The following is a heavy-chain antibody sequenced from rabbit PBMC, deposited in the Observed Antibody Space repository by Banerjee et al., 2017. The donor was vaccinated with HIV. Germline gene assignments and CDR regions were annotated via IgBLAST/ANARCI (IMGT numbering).Heavy chain of an antibody. CDR2: IYGGDGST. J-gene: IGHJ4*01. D-gene: IGHD6-1*01. CDR3: ARARNSNVGFSL. Sequence: QEQLVESGGGLVQPEGSLTLTCTASGFSFSSSYYMCWVRQAPGKGLEWIACIYGGDGSTYYASWAKGRFTISKTSSTTVTLQMTSLTAADTATYFCARARNSNVGFSLWGPGTLVTVS. V-gene: IGHV1S45*01. CDR1: GFSFSSSYY.